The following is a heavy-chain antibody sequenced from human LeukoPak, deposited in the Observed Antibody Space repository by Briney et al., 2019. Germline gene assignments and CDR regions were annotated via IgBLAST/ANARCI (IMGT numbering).Heavy chain of an antibody. V-gene: IGHV1-18*01. CDR3: AREVPYDSSRYYQPFDY. Sequence: VASVKVSCKASGYTFISNGISWVRQAPGQGLEWMGWISAYNGYTNYAQKLQDRVIMTTDTSTSTAYMELRSLRSDDTAVYYCAREVPYDSSRYYQPFDYWGQGTLVTVSS. D-gene: IGHD3-22*01. CDR2: ISAYNGYT. CDR1: GYTFISNG. J-gene: IGHJ4*02.